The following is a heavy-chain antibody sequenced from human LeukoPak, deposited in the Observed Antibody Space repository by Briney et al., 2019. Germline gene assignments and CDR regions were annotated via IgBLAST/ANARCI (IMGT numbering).Heavy chain of an antibody. J-gene: IGHJ4*02. Sequence: ASVKVSCKASGYTFTSYYMHWVRQAPGRGLEWMGIINPSGGSTSYAQKFQGRVTMTRDMSTSTVYMELSSLRSEDTAVYYCARGENYYDSSGYYYFDYWGQGTLVTVSS. V-gene: IGHV1-46*01. CDR1: GYTFTSYY. D-gene: IGHD3-22*01. CDR2: INPSGGST. CDR3: ARGENYYDSSGYYYFDY.